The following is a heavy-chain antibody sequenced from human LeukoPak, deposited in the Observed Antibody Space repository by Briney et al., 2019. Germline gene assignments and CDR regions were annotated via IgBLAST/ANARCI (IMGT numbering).Heavy chain of an antibody. D-gene: IGHD3-10*01. V-gene: IGHV4-59*12. J-gene: IGHJ3*02. CDR2: IYYSGST. Sequence: SETLSLTCTVSGGSISSYYWSWIRQPPGKGLEWIGYIYYSGSTNYNPSLKSRVTISVDTSKKQFSLKLSSVTAADTAVYYCAVVGAMVRGPFFDIWGQGTMVTVSS. CDR1: GGSISSYY. CDR3: AVVGAMVRGPFFDI.